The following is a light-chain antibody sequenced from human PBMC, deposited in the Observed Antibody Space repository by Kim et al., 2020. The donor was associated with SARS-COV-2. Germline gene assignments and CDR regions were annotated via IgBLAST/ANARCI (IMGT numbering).Light chain of an antibody. J-gene: IGLJ2*01. Sequence: VALGTTVRITCQGDSLRSYYATWYQQKPGQAPILVIYGKNNRPSGIPDRFSGSSSGNTASLTITGTQAGDEADYYCNSRDSNNNVLFGGGTRLIVL. CDR2: GKN. V-gene: IGLV3-19*01. CDR1: SLRSYY. CDR3: NSRDSNNNVL.